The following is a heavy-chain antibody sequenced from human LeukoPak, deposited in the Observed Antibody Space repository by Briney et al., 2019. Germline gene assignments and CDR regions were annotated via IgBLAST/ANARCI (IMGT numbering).Heavy chain of an antibody. CDR2: ISASDVST. D-gene: IGHD3-22*01. CDR1: GFTFSSYV. V-gene: IGHV3-23*01. CDR3: ARSTMMVVVYFDS. Sequence: PGGSLRLSCATSGFTFSSYVMSWVRQAPGKGLEWVSSISASDVSTYYADSVKGRFTISRDNAKNSLYLQMNSLRAEDTAVYYCARSTMMVVVYFDSWGQGTLVTVSS. J-gene: IGHJ4*02.